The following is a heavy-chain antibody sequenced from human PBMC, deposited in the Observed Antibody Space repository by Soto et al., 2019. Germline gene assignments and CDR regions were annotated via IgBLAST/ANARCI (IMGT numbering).Heavy chain of an antibody. CDR1: GDSVSSNSAA. Sequence: SQTLSLTCAISGDSVSSNSAAWNWIRQSPSRGLEWLGRTYYRSKWYNDYAVSVKSRITINPVTSKNQFSLQLNSVTPENTAVNYFERRGGGYSGGWYGGYYYYGKDVWGQGTTVTVSS. D-gene: IGHD6-19*01. CDR2: TYYRSKWYN. CDR3: ERRGGGYSGGWYGGYYYYGKDV. J-gene: IGHJ6*02. V-gene: IGHV6-1*01.